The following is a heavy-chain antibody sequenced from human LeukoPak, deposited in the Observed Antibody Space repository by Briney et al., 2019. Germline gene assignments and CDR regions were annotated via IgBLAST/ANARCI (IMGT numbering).Heavy chain of an antibody. CDR2: ISGDGGDT. D-gene: IGHD2-21*02. CDR1: GLTFDDYA. CDR3: AKDLTGSAEVVTH. V-gene: IGHV3-43*02. Sequence: PGGSLRLSCAASGLTFDDYAMHWVRQAPGKGLQWVSLISGDGGDTYYADSVKGRFTISRDNSKNSLYLEMNSLRPEDTALYYCAKDLTGSAEVVTHWGQGTLVILSS. J-gene: IGHJ1*01.